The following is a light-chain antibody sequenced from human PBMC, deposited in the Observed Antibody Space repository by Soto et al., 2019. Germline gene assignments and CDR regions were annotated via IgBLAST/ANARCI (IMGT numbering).Light chain of an antibody. CDR1: QSVRDN. Sequence: ETLLTQSPATLSVSPGERVTLSCRASQSVRDNLAWYQQKPGQAPKLLIYGASTRAPGIPDRFSGSGFGTEFSLTISSLKSEDFAVYYCQQHNDWPPSTFGQGTKLDIK. J-gene: IGKJ2*01. CDR2: GAS. CDR3: QQHNDWPPST. V-gene: IGKV3-15*01.